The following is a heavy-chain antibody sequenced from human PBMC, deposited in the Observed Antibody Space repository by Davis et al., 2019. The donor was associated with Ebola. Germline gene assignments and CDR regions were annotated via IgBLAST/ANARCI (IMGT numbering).Heavy chain of an antibody. J-gene: IGHJ4*02. Sequence: SETLSLTCAVSGGSISSGGYSWSWIRQPPGKGLEWIGYIYHSGSTNYNPSLKSRVTISVDKSKNQFSLKLSSVTAADTAVYYCARDQGEGCFDYWGQGTLVTVSS. CDR1: GGSISSGGYS. CDR2: IYHSGST. V-gene: IGHV4-30-2*01. CDR3: ARDQGEGCFDY. D-gene: IGHD3-16*01.